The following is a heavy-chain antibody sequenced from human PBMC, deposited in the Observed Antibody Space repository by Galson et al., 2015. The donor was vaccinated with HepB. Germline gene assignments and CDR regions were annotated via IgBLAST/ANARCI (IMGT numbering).Heavy chain of an antibody. CDR1: GFTFSSYG. CDR3: AKCPVGLAVAGTYYYYYGMDV. D-gene: IGHD6-19*01. J-gene: IGHJ6*02. CDR2: IRYDGSNK. Sequence: SLRLSCAASGFTFSSYGMHWVRQAPGKGLEWVAFIRYDGSNKYYADSVKGRFTISRDNSKNTLYLQMNSLRAEDTAVYYCAKCPVGLAVAGTYYYYYGMDVWGQGTTVTVSS. V-gene: IGHV3-30*02.